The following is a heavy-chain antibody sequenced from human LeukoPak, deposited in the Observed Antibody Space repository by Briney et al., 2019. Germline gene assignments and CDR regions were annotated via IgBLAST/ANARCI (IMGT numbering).Heavy chain of an antibody. V-gene: IGHV3-15*01. CDR2: MKSKTDGGTT. CDR3: TTEARSQGPIDF. D-gene: IGHD1-26*01. J-gene: IGHJ4*02. CDR1: GFTFSNYS. Sequence: GGSLTLSCAASGFTFSNYSMNWVRQAPGRGLEWVGRMKSKTDGGTTDYAAPVKGRFTISRDDAKNTLSLQMNSLKSEGTAVYYCTTEARSQGPIDFWGQGTLVTVSS.